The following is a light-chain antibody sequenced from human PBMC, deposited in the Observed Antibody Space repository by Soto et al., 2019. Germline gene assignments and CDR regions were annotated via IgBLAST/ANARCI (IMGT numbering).Light chain of an antibody. Sequence: QSALTQPASVSGSPGQSITISCTGTSSDFGASNTVSWCQQHPGKAPKLIIYEVSKRPSGVSNRFSASKSGNTASLTISGLQAEDEADYYCTSFTSSNTWVFGGGTKLTVL. J-gene: IGLJ3*02. V-gene: IGLV2-14*01. CDR3: TSFTSSNTWV. CDR2: EVS. CDR1: SSDFGASNT.